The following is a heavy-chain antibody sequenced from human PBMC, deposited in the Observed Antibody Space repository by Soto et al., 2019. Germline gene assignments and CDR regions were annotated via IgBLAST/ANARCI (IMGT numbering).Heavy chain of an antibody. V-gene: IGHV1-69*13. CDR1: GGTFSSYA. CDR2: IIPIFGTA. Sequence: GASVKVSCKASGGTFSSYAISWVRQAPGQGLEWMGGIIPIFGTANYAQKFQGRVTITADESTSTAYMELSSLRSEDTAVYYCARGRAVAGMLGEDYGMDVWGQGTTVTVSS. J-gene: IGHJ6*02. D-gene: IGHD6-19*01. CDR3: ARGRAVAGMLGEDYGMDV.